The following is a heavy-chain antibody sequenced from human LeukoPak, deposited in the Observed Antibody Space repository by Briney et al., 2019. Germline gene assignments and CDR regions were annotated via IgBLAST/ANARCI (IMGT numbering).Heavy chain of an antibody. V-gene: IGHV3-21*01. CDR3: VRLRRNNDRSGYYYYYDY. J-gene: IGHJ4*02. Sequence: GGSLRLSCAASGFTFSSYSMNWVRQAPGKGLEWVSSISSSSSYIYYADSVKGRFTISRDDARDSLFLQMNSLRAEDTAVYFCVRLRRNNDRSGYYYYYDYWGQGTLVTVSS. CDR2: ISSSSSYI. CDR1: GFTFSSYS. D-gene: IGHD3-22*01.